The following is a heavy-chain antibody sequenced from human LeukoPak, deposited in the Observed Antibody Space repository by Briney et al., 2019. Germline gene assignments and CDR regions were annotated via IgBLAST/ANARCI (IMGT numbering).Heavy chain of an antibody. J-gene: IGHJ5*02. CDR3: ARDGPSANWFDP. CDR2: IYYSGST. CDR1: GGSISSYY. Sequence: SETLSLTCTVSGGSISSYYWSWIRQPPGKGLEWIGYIYYSGSTNYNPSLKSRVTISVDTSKNQFSLKLSSVTAADTAVYYCARDGPSANWFDPSGQGTLVTVSS. V-gene: IGHV4-59*01.